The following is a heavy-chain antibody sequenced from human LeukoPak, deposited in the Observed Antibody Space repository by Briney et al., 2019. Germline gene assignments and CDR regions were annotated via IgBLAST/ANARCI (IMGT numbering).Heavy chain of an antibody. D-gene: IGHD5-18*01. CDR2: IYYSGST. J-gene: IGHJ4*02. Sequence: SETLSLTCTVSGGSISSYYWSWIRQPPGKGLEWIGYIYYSGSTNYNPSLESRVTISVDTSKNQFSLKLSSVTAADTAMYYCARSTSIQHLDYWGQGPLVTVSS. V-gene: IGHV4-59*08. CDR1: GGSISSYY. CDR3: ARSTSIQHLDY.